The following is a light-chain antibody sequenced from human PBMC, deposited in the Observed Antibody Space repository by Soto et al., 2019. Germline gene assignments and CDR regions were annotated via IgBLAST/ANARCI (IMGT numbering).Light chain of an antibody. V-gene: IGKV1-5*03. Sequence: IQMTPSPSSVSASVGDRVTISCQASQGISRSLAWYQQKPGKAPKLLIYKASTLKSGVPSRFSGSGSGTEFTLTISSLQPDDFATYYCQHYNSYSEAFGQGTRWIS. CDR1: QGISRS. CDR3: QHYNSYSEA. J-gene: IGKJ1*01. CDR2: KAS.